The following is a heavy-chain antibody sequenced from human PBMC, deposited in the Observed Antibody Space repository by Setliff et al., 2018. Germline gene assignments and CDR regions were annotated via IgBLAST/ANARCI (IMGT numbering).Heavy chain of an antibody. CDR3: AKGKGPQPRPSLDY. J-gene: IGHJ4*02. CDR2: IKRDGREI. CDR1: GFTFSSYS. Sequence: GGSLRLSCAASGFTFSSYSVSWVRQAPGKGLEWVANIKRDGREIYYVDSVKGRFTISRDNAKNSLYLQMNSLRAEDTARYYCAKGKGPQPRPSLDYWGQGTLVTVSS. V-gene: IGHV3-7*03.